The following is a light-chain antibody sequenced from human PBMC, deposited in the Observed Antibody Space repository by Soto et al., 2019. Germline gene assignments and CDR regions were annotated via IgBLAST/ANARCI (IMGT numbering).Light chain of an antibody. V-gene: IGKV3-20*01. CDR3: QQYAYSPVT. CDR1: PSVSSTS. CDR2: GAS. J-gene: IGKJ1*01. Sequence: EIVLTQSPGTLSLSPGERATLSCRASPSVSSTSLAWYQQRPGQAPRLLIFGASSRANDIPDRFSGSGSGTDLTLTFSRLEPEDFAVYSCQQYAYSPVTFGQGTKVEIK.